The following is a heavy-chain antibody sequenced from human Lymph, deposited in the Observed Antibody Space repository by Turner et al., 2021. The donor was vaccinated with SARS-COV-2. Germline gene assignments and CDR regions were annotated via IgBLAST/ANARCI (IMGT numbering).Heavy chain of an antibody. V-gene: IGHV1-8*01. Sequence: QVQLVQSGAEVKKPGASVRVSCKASGYTFTSYDINWVRQATGQGLEWRGWMNPNSGYTGDAQKFQGRVTMTRNTSISTDYMELNSLTSDDTAVYYCAKGDGYPPHGLLDPWGQGTLVTVSS. CDR3: AKGDGYPPHGLLDP. CDR1: GYTFTSYD. D-gene: IGHD6-25*01. J-gene: IGHJ5*02. CDR2: MNPNSGYT.